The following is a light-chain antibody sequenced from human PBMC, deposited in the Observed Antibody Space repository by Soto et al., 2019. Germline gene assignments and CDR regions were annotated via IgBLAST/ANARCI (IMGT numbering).Light chain of an antibody. J-gene: IGLJ2*01. CDR1: ISNIGSHS. CDR2: ANN. V-gene: IGLV1-44*01. Sequence: QSVPTQPPSVSGTPGQRVTITCSGSISNIGSHSVNWYQQLPGAAPKVVVFANNERASGVPDRISGSKTGASASLAISGLQSEDEADYYCASWDDSLNGHLVFGGGTKLTVL. CDR3: ASWDDSLNGHLV.